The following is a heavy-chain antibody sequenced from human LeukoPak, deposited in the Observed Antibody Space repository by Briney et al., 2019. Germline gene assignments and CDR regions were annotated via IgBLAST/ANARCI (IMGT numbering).Heavy chain of an antibody. V-gene: IGHV3-23*01. CDR2: ISDSGGTT. CDR3: AKLTLGYCSSTACPHWFDP. D-gene: IGHD2-2*01. J-gene: IGHJ5*02. Sequence: GGSLRLSCAASGFTFSSYAMSWVRHAPGEGLEWVSAISDSGGTTYYADSVKGRFTISRDNSKNTLYLQMNSLRGEDTAVYYCAKLTLGYCSSTACPHWFDPWGQGTLVTVSS. CDR1: GFTFSSYA.